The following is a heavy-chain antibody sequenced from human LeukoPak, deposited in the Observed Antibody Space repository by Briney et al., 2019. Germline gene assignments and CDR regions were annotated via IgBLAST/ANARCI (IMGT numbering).Heavy chain of an antibody. D-gene: IGHD2-2*02. J-gene: IGHJ4*02. V-gene: IGHV1-2*02. CDR1: GYTFTGYY. CDR3: ARVRVPAAIRGIYYDY. Sequence: ASVKVSCKASGYTFTGYYMHWVRQAPGQGLEWMGWINPNSGGTNYAQKFQGRVTMTRDTSISTAFMELSRLRSDDTAVYYCARVRVPAAIRGIYYDYWGQGTLVTVSS. CDR2: INPNSGGT.